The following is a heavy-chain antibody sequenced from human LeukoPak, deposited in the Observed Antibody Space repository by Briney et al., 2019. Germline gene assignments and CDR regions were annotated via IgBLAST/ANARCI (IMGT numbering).Heavy chain of an antibody. CDR2: ISSSSSTI. CDR3: ARARYFDWLSEAQYYFDY. CDR1: GFTFSSYS. V-gene: IGHV3-48*04. J-gene: IGHJ4*02. Sequence: PGGSLRLSCAASGFTFSSYSMNWVRQAPGKGLEWVSYISSSSSTIYYADSVKGRFTISRDNAKNSLYLQMNSLRAEDTAVYYCARARYFDWLSEAQYYFDYWGQETLVTVSS. D-gene: IGHD3-9*01.